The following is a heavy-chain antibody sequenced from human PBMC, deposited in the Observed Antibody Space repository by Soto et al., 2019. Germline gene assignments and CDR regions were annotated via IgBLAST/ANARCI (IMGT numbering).Heavy chain of an antibody. D-gene: IGHD5-18*01. V-gene: IGHV1-69*12. CDR1: GGTFSSYA. CDR3: ARVGGKGYSYGYYYYYGMDV. Sequence: QVQLVQSGAEVKKPGSSVKVSCKASGGTFSSYAISWVRQAPGQGLEWMGGIIPIFGTANYAQKFQGRVTITADESTSTAYMELNSLRSEDTAVYYCARVGGKGYSYGYYYYYGMDVWGQGTTVTVSS. J-gene: IGHJ6*02. CDR2: IIPIFGTA.